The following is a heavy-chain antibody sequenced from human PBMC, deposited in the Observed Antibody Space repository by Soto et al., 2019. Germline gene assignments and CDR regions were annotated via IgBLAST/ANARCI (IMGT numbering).Heavy chain of an antibody. CDR2: MYYSGST. D-gene: IGHD6-19*01. Sequence: QLQLQESGPGLVKPSETLSLKCTVSGASISSSSYYWGWIRQPPGKGLEYIGSMYYSGSTYYNPSLESRLTISVDMSKNQFSLKLSSVTAADTAVYYCATLKGIAVAGIQYWGQGTLVTVSS. V-gene: IGHV4-39*01. CDR3: ATLKGIAVAGIQY. CDR1: GASISSSSYY. J-gene: IGHJ4*02.